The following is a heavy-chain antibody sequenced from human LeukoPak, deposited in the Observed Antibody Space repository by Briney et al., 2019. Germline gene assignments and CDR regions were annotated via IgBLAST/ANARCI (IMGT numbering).Heavy chain of an antibody. CDR2: ISYDGSNE. V-gene: IGHV3-30*04. J-gene: IGHJ6*03. CDR3: AKVGGQLWFPGAYYYMDV. CDR1: GFTFSSYV. D-gene: IGHD5-18*01. Sequence: GGSLRLSCAASGFTFSSYVMHWVRQAPGKGLEWVAIISYDGSNEYYADSVKGRFTISRDNSKNTLYLQMNSLRAEDTAVYYCAKVGGQLWFPGAYYYMDVWGKGTTVTTSS.